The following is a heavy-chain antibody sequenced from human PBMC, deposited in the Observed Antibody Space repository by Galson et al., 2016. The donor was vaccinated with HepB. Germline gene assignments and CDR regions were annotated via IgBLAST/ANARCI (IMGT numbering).Heavy chain of an antibody. J-gene: IGHJ6*02. D-gene: IGHD3-9*01. CDR1: GFPLRSYA. V-gene: IGHV3-23*01. CDR3: AKDSYRLVIMSLVDV. Sequence: SLRLSCAASGFPLRSYAMSWVRQAPGKGLEWVSAISASGGNTYYADSVMGRFTISRDNSKNTLYLQMNSLRAEDTAIYYCAKDSYRLVIMSLVDVWGQGTTVTVSS. CDR2: ISASGGNT.